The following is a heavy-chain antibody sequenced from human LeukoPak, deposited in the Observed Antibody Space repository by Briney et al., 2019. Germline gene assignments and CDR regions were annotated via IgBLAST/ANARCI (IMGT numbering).Heavy chain of an antibody. Sequence: SETLSLTCAVSGDSISRSGYYWAWIRLPPGKGLEWIGNIYCTGSTSYNSSLKSRVIMSVDTSKNHFSLNLSSVTAADTAVYYCARVPYYLDLSGSSFDVWGRGAVVTVSS. CDR3: ARVPYYLDLSGSSFDV. J-gene: IGHJ2*01. CDR1: GDSISRSGYY. CDR2: IYCTGST. D-gene: IGHD3-22*01. V-gene: IGHV4-39*02.